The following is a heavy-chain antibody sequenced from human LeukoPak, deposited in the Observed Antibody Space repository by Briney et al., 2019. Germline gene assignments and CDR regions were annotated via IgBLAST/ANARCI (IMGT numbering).Heavy chain of an antibody. CDR3: AKTDLWFGELDYFDY. D-gene: IGHD3-10*01. CDR1: GFTFSSYA. CDR2: ISGSGGST. V-gene: IGHV3-23*01. J-gene: IGHJ4*02. Sequence: GGSLRLSCAGSGFTFSSYAMSWVRQAPGKGLEWVSAISGSGGSTDYADSVKGRFTISRDNSKNTLYLQMNSLRAEDTAVYYCAKTDLWFGELDYFDYWGQGTLVTVSS.